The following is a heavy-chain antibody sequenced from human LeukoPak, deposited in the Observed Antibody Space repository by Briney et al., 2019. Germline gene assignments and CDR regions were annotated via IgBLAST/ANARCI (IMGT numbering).Heavy chain of an antibody. D-gene: IGHD1-14*01. CDR3: ARGGGTRGYYFDY. J-gene: IGHJ4*02. CDR2: INHSGST. CDR1: GGSFSGYY. V-gene: IGHV4-34*01. Sequence: SETLSLTCAVYGGSFSGYYWSWIRQPPGKGLEWIGEINHSGSTNYNPSLKSRVTISVDTSKNQFSLKLSSVTAADTAVYYCARGGGTRGYYFDYWGQGTLVTVSS.